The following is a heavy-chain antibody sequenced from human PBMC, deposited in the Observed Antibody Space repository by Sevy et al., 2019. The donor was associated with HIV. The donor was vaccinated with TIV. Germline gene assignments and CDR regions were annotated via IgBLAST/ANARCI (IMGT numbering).Heavy chain of an antibody. Sequence: GGSQRLSCAASGFTFSNAWMSWVRQAPGKGLEWVGRIKSKADGGTTDYAAPVKGRFTISRADSKNTLYLQMNSLKTEDTAVYYCTTPYYDFWSGYYDAFDIWGQGTMVTVSS. D-gene: IGHD3-3*01. CDR1: GFTFSNAW. CDR2: IKSKADGGTT. J-gene: IGHJ3*02. CDR3: TTPYYDFWSGYYDAFDI. V-gene: IGHV3-15*01.